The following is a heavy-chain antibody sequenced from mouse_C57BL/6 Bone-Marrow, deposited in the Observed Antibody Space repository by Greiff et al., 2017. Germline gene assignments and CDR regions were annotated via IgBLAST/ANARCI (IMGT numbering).Heavy chain of an antibody. CDR1: GYTFTSYW. Sequence: QVQLQQPGAELVKPGASVKLSCKASGYTFTSYWMHWVKQRPGQGLEWIGMIPPNSGSTNYNEKFKSKATLAVAKSTSTAYMQLSSLTSENSAVYYLAGMYLSDVDYGYWGQGTTLTGAS. CDR3: AGMYLSDVDYGY. D-gene: IGHD1-3*01. CDR2: IPPNSGST. V-gene: IGHV1-64*01. J-gene: IGHJ2*01.